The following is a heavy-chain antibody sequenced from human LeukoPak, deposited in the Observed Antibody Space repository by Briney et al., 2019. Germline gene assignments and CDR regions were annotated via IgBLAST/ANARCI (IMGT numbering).Heavy chain of an antibody. Sequence: GRSLRLSCAASGFTFSSYGMHWVRQAPGKGLEWVAVIWYDGSNKYYADSVEGRFTISRDNYKTTLYLQMNSLRAEDTAVYYCARTGSMVGAFDYWGQGTLVTVSS. CDR3: ARTGSMVGAFDY. J-gene: IGHJ4*02. V-gene: IGHV3-33*01. D-gene: IGHD3-10*01. CDR2: IWYDGSNK. CDR1: GFTFSSYG.